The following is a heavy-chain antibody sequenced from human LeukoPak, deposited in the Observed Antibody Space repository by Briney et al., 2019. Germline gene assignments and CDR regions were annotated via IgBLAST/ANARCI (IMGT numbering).Heavy chain of an antibody. Sequence: ASVKVSCKASGYTLTSYYMHWVGQAPGQGIEWMGIINPSGGSTSNAQKFQGRVTMTGDTSTSTVYMELSSLRSEDTAVYYCARDRGNLVRGYFDYWGQGTLVTVSS. J-gene: IGHJ4*02. V-gene: IGHV1-46*03. D-gene: IGHD6-6*01. CDR3: ARDRGNLVRGYFDY. CDR1: GYTLTSYY. CDR2: INPSGGST.